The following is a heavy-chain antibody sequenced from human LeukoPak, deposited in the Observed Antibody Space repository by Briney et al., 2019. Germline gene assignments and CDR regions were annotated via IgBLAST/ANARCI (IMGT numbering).Heavy chain of an antibody. Sequence: GSLRLSCAASGFTFSDYYMSWIRQPPGKGLEWIGEINHSGSTNYNPSLKSRVTISVDTSKNQFSLKLSSVTAADTAVYYCARRWGIRYFDPSLDYWGQGTLVTVSS. CDR2: INHSGST. CDR3: ARRWGIRYFDPSLDY. V-gene: IGHV4-34*01. D-gene: IGHD3-9*01. J-gene: IGHJ4*02. CDR1: GFTFSDYY.